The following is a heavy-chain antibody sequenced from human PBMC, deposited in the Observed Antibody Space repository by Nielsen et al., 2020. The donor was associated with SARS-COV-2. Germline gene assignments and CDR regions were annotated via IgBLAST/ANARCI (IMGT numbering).Heavy chain of an antibody. D-gene: IGHD2-21*02. CDR1: GGTLTQFS. Sequence: ASVKVSCKVPGGTLTQFSMHWVRQAPGKGLEWMGEFDPQDGETIYAQKFQGRVTMTEDTSIDTAYLELSSLTSDDTAVYYCATSVVTAIPAFDYWGQGTLVTVSS. CDR2: FDPQDGET. J-gene: IGHJ4*02. V-gene: IGHV1-24*01. CDR3: ATSVVTAIPAFDY.